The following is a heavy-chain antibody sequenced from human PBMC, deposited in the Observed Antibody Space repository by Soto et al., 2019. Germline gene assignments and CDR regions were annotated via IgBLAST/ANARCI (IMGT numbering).Heavy chain of an antibody. CDR3: TIYSAPNYGDPYYFYY. J-gene: IGHJ4*02. D-gene: IGHD4-17*01. CDR2: IKSKTDGGTT. CDR1: GFTFSKAW. Sequence: EVQLVESGGGLVKPGGSVRLSCAASGFTFSKAWMNWVRQAPWMGLEWVGRIKSKTDGGTTDYAAPVKGRFTISRDDSKNTLYLQMNSLKTEDTAVYYCTIYSAPNYGDPYYFYYWGQGTLVAVSS. V-gene: IGHV3-15*07.